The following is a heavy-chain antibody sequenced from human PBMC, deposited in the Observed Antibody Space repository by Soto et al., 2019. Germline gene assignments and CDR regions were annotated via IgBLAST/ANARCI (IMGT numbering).Heavy chain of an antibody. Sequence: ASVKVSCKASGYTFTNNDVSWVRQATGQGLESMGWMNTGSGDTGYAQKFQGRVTMIRVISTATAYMELSSLASEDTAIYYCARMASFGSLNWFDPWGQGTLVTVSS. J-gene: IGHJ5*02. CDR1: GYTFTNND. CDR3: ARMASFGSLNWFDP. D-gene: IGHD3-10*01. CDR2: MNTGSGDT. V-gene: IGHV1-8*01.